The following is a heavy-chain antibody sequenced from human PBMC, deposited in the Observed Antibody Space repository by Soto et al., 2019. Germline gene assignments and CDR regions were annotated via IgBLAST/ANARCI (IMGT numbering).Heavy chain of an antibody. CDR3: ARAFHFTIFGVVIEYYFDY. Sequence: QVQLQESGPGLVKPSQTLSLTCTVSGGSISSGEYYWSWIRQPPGKGLEWIGYIYYSGSTYYNPSLKSRVTISVDTSKNQFSLKLSSVTAADTAVYYCARAFHFTIFGVVIEYYFDYWGQGTLVTVSS. CDR1: GGSISSGEYY. D-gene: IGHD3-3*01. V-gene: IGHV4-30-4*01. J-gene: IGHJ4*02. CDR2: IYYSGST.